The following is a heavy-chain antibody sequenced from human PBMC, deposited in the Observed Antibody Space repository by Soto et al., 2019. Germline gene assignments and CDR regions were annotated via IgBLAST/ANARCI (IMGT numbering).Heavy chain of an antibody. CDR2: IYYSGTT. CDR3: ARVWGYAFDF. CDR1: GGSVSSYY. J-gene: IGHJ3*01. V-gene: IGHV4-59*08. Sequence: SETLSLTCTVSGGSVSSYYWSWIRQPPGKGLEWIGYIYYSGTTNYNPSLKSRVTIAVDTSKNQFSLKLSSVTAADTAVYYCARVWGYAFDFWGQGTMVTVS. D-gene: IGHD7-27*01.